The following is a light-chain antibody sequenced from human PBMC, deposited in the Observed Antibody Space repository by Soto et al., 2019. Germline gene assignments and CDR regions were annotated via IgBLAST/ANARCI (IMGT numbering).Light chain of an antibody. CDR3: HLYRNYRWT. CDR2: GAS. J-gene: IGKJ1*01. V-gene: IGKV1-8*01. CDR1: QGISNW. Sequence: AIRMTQSPSSFSASTGDRVTITCRASQGISNWLAWYQQKPGKAPKLRIYGASTLQSGVPSRFSGSGSGTDVTRTISSLQSKDSATYYCHLYRNYRWTFGQGTKVEVK.